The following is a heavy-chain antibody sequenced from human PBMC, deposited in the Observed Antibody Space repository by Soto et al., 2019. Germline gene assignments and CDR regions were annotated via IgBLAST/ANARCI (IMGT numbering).Heavy chain of an antibody. CDR3: AHRVLRTVFGLVTTTAIYFDF. Sequence: QITLKESGPTVVKPTETLTLTCTFSGFSLTTSGVGVGWFRQSPGKAPEWLALTYWDDYKRYSTSLNSRLIITKNTSKNQVVLTMANVDPADTATYYCAHRVLRTVFGLVTTTAIYFDFWGPGTPVVVSS. CDR1: GFSLTTSGVG. CDR2: TYWDDYK. V-gene: IGHV2-5*02. J-gene: IGHJ4*02. D-gene: IGHD3-3*01.